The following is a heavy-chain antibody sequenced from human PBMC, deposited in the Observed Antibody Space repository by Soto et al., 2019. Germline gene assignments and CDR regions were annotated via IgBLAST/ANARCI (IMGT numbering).Heavy chain of an antibody. CDR3: ARRLYYFDY. J-gene: IGHJ4*02. V-gene: IGHV4-59*12. CDR1: GVSISPYY. Sequence: SETLSLTCTVSGVSISPYYWSWIRQPPGKGLEWIGYIYYTGSTNYNPSLKSRLTISVDRSKTQFSLKLSSVTPEDTAVYYCARRLYYFDYWGQGTLVTVSS. CDR2: IYYTGST.